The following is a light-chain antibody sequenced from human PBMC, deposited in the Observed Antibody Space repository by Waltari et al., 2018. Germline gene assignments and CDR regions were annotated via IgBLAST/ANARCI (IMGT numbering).Light chain of an antibody. CDR2: WAS. Sequence: DIVMTQSPDSLAVSLGERATINCKSSQSVLYNSNNKNHLAWYQQKPGQPPKLLIYWASTRESGVPDRFSGSGSVTDFTLTITSLQAEDVAVYYCQQHYSSPPTFGQGTKVEIK. V-gene: IGKV4-1*01. J-gene: IGKJ1*01. CDR1: QSVLYNSNNKNH. CDR3: QQHYSSPPT.